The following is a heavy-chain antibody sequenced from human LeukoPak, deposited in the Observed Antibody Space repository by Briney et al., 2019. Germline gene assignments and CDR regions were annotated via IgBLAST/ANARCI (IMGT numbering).Heavy chain of an antibody. CDR1: GGSISSYY. V-gene: IGHV4-59*08. CDR2: IYYSGRT. D-gene: IGHD3-10*02. CDR3: ARGSDVGDFDY. J-gene: IGHJ4*02. Sequence: SETLSLICSVSGGSISSYYWSWIRQPPGKGLEWIGYIYYSGRTNYNPSLKSRVTMSVDTSKNQFSLKLSSVTAADTAVYYCARGSDVGDFDYWGQGTLVTVSS.